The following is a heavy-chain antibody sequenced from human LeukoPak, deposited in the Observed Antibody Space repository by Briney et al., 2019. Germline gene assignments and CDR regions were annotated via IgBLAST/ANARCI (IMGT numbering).Heavy chain of an antibody. D-gene: IGHD7-27*01. Sequence: GGSLRLSCAASGFTFSSYWMNWARQAPGKGLEWVASINHNGNVNYYVDSVKGRFTISRDNAKNSLYLQMNSLRAEDTAVYYCARLGMGYFDYWGQGTLVTVSS. V-gene: IGHV3-7*01. CDR3: ARLGMGYFDY. CDR1: GFTFSSYW. J-gene: IGHJ4*02. CDR2: INHNGNVN.